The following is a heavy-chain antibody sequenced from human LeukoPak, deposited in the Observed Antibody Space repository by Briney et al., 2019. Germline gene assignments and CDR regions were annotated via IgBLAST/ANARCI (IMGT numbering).Heavy chain of an antibody. Sequence: SGPTLVNLTQPLTLTCCFSWFSSSTRAMGVGWVRQPPGQSLEWLALIFWDDDKRYSPSLKSRLTITKDTSKNQVVLTMTNMDPVHTATYFCTHRRWTGDIDYWGQGTLVPVSS. CDR1: WFSSSTRAMG. J-gene: IGHJ4*02. D-gene: IGHD3/OR15-3a*01. CDR3: THRRWTGDIDY. V-gene: IGHV2-5*02. CDR2: IFWDDDK.